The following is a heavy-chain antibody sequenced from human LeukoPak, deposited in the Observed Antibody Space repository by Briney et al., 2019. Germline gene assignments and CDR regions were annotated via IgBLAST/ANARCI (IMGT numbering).Heavy chain of an antibody. V-gene: IGHV3-30-3*01. J-gene: IGHJ3*02. CDR1: GFTFSSYA. CDR2: ISYDGSNK. D-gene: IGHD3-3*01. CDR3: ARDPYYDFWSGLGAFDI. Sequence: PGGSLRLSCAASGFTFSSYAMHWVRQAPGKGLEWEAVISYDGSNKYYADSVKGRFTISRDNSKNTLYLQMNSLRAEDTAVYYCARDPYYDFWSGLGAFDIWGQGTMVTVSS.